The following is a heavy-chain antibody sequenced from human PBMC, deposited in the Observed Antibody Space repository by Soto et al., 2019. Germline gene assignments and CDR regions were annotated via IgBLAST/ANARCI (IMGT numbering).Heavy chain of an antibody. J-gene: IGHJ4*02. CDR2: INHSGST. D-gene: IGHD3-22*01. CDR1: GGSFSGYY. CDR3: ARAVVDSSGYGGFDY. Sequence: SETQSLTCAVCGGSFSGYYGSWIRQPPGKGLEWIGEINHSGSTNYNPSLKSRVTISVDTSKNQFSLKLSSVTAADTAVYYCARAVVDSSGYGGFDYWGQGTLVTVSS. V-gene: IGHV4-34*01.